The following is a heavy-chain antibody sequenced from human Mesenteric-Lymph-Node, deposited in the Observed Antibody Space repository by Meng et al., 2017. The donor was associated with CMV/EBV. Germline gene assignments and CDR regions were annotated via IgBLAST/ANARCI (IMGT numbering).Heavy chain of an antibody. Sequence: SCVASGFTLKEYTMDRVRQDPGKGLEWVSSITATNLFMYYGGLVKGRFTISRDNSKNLLYLQMDNLRVEDTAVYYCARGSFMTTFDDWGQGILVTVSS. CDR1: GFTLKEYT. J-gene: IGHJ4*02. CDR2: ITATNLFM. V-gene: IGHV3-21*06. CDR3: ARGSFMTTFDD. D-gene: IGHD4-11*01.